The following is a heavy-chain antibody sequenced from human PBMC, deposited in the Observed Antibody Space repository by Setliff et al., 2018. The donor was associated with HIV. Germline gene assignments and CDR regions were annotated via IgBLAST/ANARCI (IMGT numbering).Heavy chain of an antibody. V-gene: IGHV4-59*12. Sequence: SETLSLTCTVSGAPLSSYYLNWIRQPPGKGLEWIGEINQSENTNYNPSLKSRVTISADPSKNQFSLKLSSVTAADTAVYYCASRLGGTFDYWGQGTLVTVSS. J-gene: IGHJ4*02. CDR3: ASRLGGTFDY. CDR2: INQSENT. D-gene: IGHD3-16*01. CDR1: GAPLSSYY.